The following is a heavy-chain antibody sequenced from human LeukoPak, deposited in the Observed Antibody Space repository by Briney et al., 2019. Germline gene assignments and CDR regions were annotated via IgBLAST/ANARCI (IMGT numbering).Heavy chain of an antibody. V-gene: IGHV3-74*01. CDR3: ARDGSLPDY. CDR1: GFTFSSYS. Sequence: PGGSLRLSCAASGFTFSSYSMNWVRQAPGKGLVWVSRIDTDEGSTSYADSVKGRFTISRDNAKNTLYLQMNSLRAEDTAVYYCARDGSLPDYWGQGTLVTVSS. CDR2: IDTDEGST. J-gene: IGHJ4*02.